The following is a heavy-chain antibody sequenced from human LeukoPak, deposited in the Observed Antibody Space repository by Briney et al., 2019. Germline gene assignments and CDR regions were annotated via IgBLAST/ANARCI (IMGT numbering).Heavy chain of an antibody. J-gene: IGHJ4*02. Sequence: GGSLRLSCAASGFTVSSNYMSWVRQAPGKGLEWVSVIYSGGTTYYADSVKGRFTISRDNSKNTLYLQMNSLRAEDTAVYYCARAAGGHYYDSSGYLNYWDQGTLVTVSS. V-gene: IGHV3-53*01. CDR1: GFTVSSNY. CDR3: ARAAGGHYYDSSGYLNY. CDR2: IYSGGTT. D-gene: IGHD3-22*01.